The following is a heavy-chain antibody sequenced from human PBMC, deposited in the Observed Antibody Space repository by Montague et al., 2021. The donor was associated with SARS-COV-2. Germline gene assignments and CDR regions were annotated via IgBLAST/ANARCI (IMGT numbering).Heavy chain of an antibody. Sequence: SLRLSCAASGFIFDDYVMHWVRQAPGKGLEWVSGIGWRSGSTGYADSVKGRFTISRDNAKNSLYLQMNSLRAEDTALYHCAKGQKIQWLVFNSAPDWFDPWGQGTLVTVSS. V-gene: IGHV3-9*01. D-gene: IGHD5-12*01. CDR3: AKGQKIQWLVFNSAPDWFDP. CDR1: GFIFDDYV. CDR2: IGWRSGST. J-gene: IGHJ5*02.